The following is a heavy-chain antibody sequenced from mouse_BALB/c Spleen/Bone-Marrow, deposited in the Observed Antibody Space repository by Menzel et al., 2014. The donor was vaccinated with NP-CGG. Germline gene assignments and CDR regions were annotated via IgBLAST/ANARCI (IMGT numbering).Heavy chain of an antibody. CDR2: ISYSGST. D-gene: IGHD2-1*01. CDR3: ARYNGNYFDY. J-gene: IGHJ2*01. V-gene: IGHV3-8*02. CDR1: GDSITSGY. Sequence: EVMLVESGPSLVKPSQTLSLTCSVTGDSITSGYWNWIRKFPGNKLEYMGYISYSGSTYYNPSLKSRISITRDTSKNXYYMQLNSVTTEDTATFYCARYNGNYFDYWAQGTTLTVSS.